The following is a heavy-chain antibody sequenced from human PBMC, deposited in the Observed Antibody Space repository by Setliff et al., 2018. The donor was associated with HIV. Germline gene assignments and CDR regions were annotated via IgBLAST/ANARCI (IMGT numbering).Heavy chain of an antibody. CDR2: MNQSGTT. V-gene: IGHV4-34*01. Sequence: SETLSLTCSVYGTSFSDHYWSWVRQTPGKGLEWIGEMNQSGTTNYNPSLKSQVTMSIDTSERQFSLKLTSVTAADTAVYYCVRWYYCVSGACYRADYWGQGTMVTVSS. CDR1: GTSFSDHY. J-gene: IGHJ4*02. D-gene: IGHD2-21*02. CDR3: VRWYYCVSGACYRADY.